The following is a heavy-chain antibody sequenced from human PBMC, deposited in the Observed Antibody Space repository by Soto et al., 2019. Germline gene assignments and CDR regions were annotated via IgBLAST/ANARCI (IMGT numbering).Heavy chain of an antibody. Sequence: LSLTCTVSGGSISSSSYYWGWIRQPPGKGLEWIGSIYYSGSTYYNPSLKSRVTISVDTSKNQFSLKLSSVTAADTAVYYCARHAGTIFQGAKDYWGQGTLVTVSS. V-gene: IGHV4-39*01. CDR3: ARHAGTIFQGAKDY. CDR2: IYYSGST. D-gene: IGHD3-3*01. CDR1: GGSISSSSYY. J-gene: IGHJ4*02.